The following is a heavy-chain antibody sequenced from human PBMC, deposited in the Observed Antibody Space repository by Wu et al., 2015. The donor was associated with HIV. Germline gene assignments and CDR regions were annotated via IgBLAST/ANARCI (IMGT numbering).Heavy chain of an antibody. CDR1: GYALSKLS. J-gene: IGHJ1*01. D-gene: IGHD1-26*01. V-gene: IGHV1-24*01. Sequence: QVQVVQSGTEVKKPGASVKVSCKVSGYALSKLSVHWVRQAPGKGLEWMGGFDPEDGKTIYAQKFQGRFTMSEDTSTDSAYMGLTNLRSDDSAVYYCATKFRDIWSIGLQHWGQGTLVIVSS. CDR2: FDPEDGKT. CDR3: ATKFRDIWSIGLQH.